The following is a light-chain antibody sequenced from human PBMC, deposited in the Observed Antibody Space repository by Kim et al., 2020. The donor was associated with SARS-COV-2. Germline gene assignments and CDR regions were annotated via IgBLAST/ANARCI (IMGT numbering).Light chain of an antibody. Sequence: DIVMTQSPLSLPVTPGEPASISCRSSQSLLESNGYNYLDWYLQKPGQSPQLLIYLGSNRASGVPDRFSGSGSGTDFTLKISRVEAEDVGVYYCMQAQQTPPSFGQGTKLEI. CDR2: LGS. CDR1: QSLLESNGYNY. V-gene: IGKV2-28*01. J-gene: IGKJ2*03. CDR3: MQAQQTPPS.